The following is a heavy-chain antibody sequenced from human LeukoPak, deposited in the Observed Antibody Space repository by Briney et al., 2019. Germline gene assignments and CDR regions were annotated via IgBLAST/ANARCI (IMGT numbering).Heavy chain of an antibody. Sequence: PSETLSLTCTVSGGSISSYYRSWLRQPPGKGLEWIGYIYYSGSTNYNPSLKSRVTISVDTSKNQFSLKLSSVTAADTAVYYCARGAGSHEYYFDYWGQGTLVTVSS. D-gene: IGHD3-10*01. J-gene: IGHJ4*02. CDR2: IYYSGST. CDR3: ARGAGSHEYYFDY. CDR1: GGSISSYY. V-gene: IGHV4-59*01.